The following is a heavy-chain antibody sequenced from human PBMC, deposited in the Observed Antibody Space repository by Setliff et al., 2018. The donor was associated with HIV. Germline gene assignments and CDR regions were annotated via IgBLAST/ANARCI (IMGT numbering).Heavy chain of an antibody. V-gene: IGHV1-8*01. CDR3: ARGKGVGGVVITGGLDV. D-gene: IGHD3-10*01. CDR1: GPGFTNVD. Sequence: ASVKVSCKAFGPGFTNVDIHWLRRATGQGLEWVGFMNPNSGVSGYAEKFHGRVSMTRDTSTSTAYMELSGLTSEDTAVYWCARGKGVGGVVITGGLDVWGKGTTVTVSS. CDR2: MNPNSGVS. J-gene: IGHJ6*04.